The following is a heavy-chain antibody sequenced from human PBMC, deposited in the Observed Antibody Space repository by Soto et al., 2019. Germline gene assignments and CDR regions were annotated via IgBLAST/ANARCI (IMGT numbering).Heavy chain of an antibody. CDR2: VYTGGST. CDR3: ARGLPLGDVWSGQYVSYGMDV. Sequence: SETLSLTCTVSGASISSYFWNWIRQPAGKGLEWIGRVYTGGSTDNNPSLKSRVTMSIDTSKNQFSLKLTSVTAADTAVYYCARGLPLGDVWSGQYVSYGMDVWGQGTTVTVSS. V-gene: IGHV4-4*07. J-gene: IGHJ6*02. CDR1: GASISSYF. D-gene: IGHD3-3*01.